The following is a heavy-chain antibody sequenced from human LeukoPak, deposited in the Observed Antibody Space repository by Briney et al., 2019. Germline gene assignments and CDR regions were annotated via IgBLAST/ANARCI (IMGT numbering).Heavy chain of an antibody. CDR1: GGSISGSDW. CDR2: IHYSGST. Sequence: PSGTLSLTCAVSGGSISGSDWWSWVRQPPGKGLEWIGYIHYSGSTNYNPSLKSRVIISVDTSKNQFSLKMRSVTGADTAVYYCARDSSSWGNWFDPWGQGTLVTVSS. V-gene: IGHV4-4*02. CDR3: ARDSSSWGNWFDP. D-gene: IGHD6-13*01. J-gene: IGHJ5*02.